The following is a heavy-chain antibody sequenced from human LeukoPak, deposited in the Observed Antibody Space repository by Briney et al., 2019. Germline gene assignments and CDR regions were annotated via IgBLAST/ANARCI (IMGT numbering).Heavy chain of an antibody. J-gene: IGHJ4*02. CDR2: INADGSAT. V-gene: IGHV3-74*01. Sequence: GGSLRLSCAASGFTFSSYWMHLVRHAPGKGLVWVSRINADGSATIYADSVKGRFTISRDNAKNTLYLQMNSLRAEDTAVYYCAQDTSGYYAYWGQGTLVTVSS. CDR3: AQDTSGYYAY. CDR1: GFTFSSYW. D-gene: IGHD3-22*01.